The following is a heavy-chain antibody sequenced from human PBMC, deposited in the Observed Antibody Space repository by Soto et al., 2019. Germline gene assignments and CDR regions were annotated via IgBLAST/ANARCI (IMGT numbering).Heavy chain of an antibody. CDR3: ARQGYCSGGSCPQLYNWFDP. J-gene: IGHJ5*02. CDR2: IYYSGST. Sequence: QLQLQESGPGLVKPSETLSLTCTVSGGSISSSSYYWGWIRQPPGKGLEWIGSIYYSGSTYYNPSPKSRVTISVDTSKNQFSLKLSSVTAADTAVYYCARQGYCSGGSCPQLYNWFDPWGQGTLVTVSS. CDR1: GGSISSSSYY. D-gene: IGHD2-15*01. V-gene: IGHV4-39*01.